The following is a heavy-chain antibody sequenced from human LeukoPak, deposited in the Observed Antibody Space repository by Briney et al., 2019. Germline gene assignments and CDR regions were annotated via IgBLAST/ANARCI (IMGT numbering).Heavy chain of an antibody. D-gene: IGHD1-26*01. Sequence: GASVKVSCKASGYTFTGYYMHWVRQAPGQGLEWMGWINPNSGGTNYAQKFQGRVTMTRDTSTSTVYMELSSLRSEDTAVYYCARVVREPMDYYYYMDVWGKGTTVTVSS. CDR3: ARVVREPMDYYYYMDV. V-gene: IGHV1-2*02. CDR1: GYTFTGYY. J-gene: IGHJ6*03. CDR2: INPNSGGT.